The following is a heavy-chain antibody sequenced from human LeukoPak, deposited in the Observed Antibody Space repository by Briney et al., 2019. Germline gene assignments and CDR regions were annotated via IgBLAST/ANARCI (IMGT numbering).Heavy chain of an antibody. CDR2: ISWNSGSI. D-gene: IGHD3-10*01. V-gene: IGHV3-9*01. CDR3: AGVVSNWYFDL. CDR1: GFTFDDYA. Sequence: GRSLRLSCAASGFTFDDYAMHWVRQAPGKGLEWVSGISWNSGSIGYADSVKGRFTISRDNAKNSLYLQMNSLRVEDTAAYYCAGVVSNWYFDLWGRGTLVTVSS. J-gene: IGHJ2*01.